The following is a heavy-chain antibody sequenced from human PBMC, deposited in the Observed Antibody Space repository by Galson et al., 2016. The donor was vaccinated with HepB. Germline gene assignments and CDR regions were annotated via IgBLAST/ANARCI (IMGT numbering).Heavy chain of an antibody. J-gene: IGHJ4*02. CDR2: ITGSGGST. CDR1: GFSLSTYG. CDR3: AHPRTPTTSYFDY. V-gene: IGHV3-23*01. Sequence: SLRLSCAASGFSLSTYGVHWVRQAPGKGLEWVSAITGSGGSTYYPDSVKGRFTISRDNSKNTLYLQMNSLRAEDTAVYYCAHPRTPTTSYFDYWGQGTLVTVSS. D-gene: IGHD4-11*01.